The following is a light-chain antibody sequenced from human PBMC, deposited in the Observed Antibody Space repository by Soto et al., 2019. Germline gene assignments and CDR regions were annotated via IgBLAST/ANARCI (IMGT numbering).Light chain of an antibody. CDR1: QSISRN. J-gene: IGKJ1*01. V-gene: IGKV3-15*01. CDR2: GAS. CDR3: QHYHDWPPQRT. Sequence: EIVMTQSPVTLSVSPGERATLSCRASQSISRNLAWYQQKPGQAPRLLIYGASTRATGVPARFSGGGSGTEFTLTISSLQSEDFAVYYCQHYHDWPPQRTFGQGTKVDLK.